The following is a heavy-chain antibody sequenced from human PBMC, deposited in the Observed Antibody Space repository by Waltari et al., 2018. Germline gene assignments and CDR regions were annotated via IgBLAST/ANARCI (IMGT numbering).Heavy chain of an antibody. CDR2: IYYIGST. Sequence: QLQLQESGPGLVKPSETLSLTCTVSGSSISSSSYYWGWNRQPPGKGLEWIGSIYYIGSTYYNPSLKSRVTISVDTSKNQFSLKLSSVTAADTAVYYCASSLDSSSYYYGMDVWGQGTTVTVSS. CDR3: ASSLDSSSYYYGMDV. CDR1: GSSISSSSYY. J-gene: IGHJ6*02. D-gene: IGHD2-2*03. V-gene: IGHV4-39*07.